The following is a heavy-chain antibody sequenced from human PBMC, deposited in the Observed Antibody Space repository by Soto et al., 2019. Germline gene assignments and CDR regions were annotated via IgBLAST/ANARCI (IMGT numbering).Heavy chain of an antibody. J-gene: IGHJ4*02. CDR1: GGSISSGGYS. CDR3: ARATTSGDLDY. Sequence: SETLSLTCAVSGGSISSGGYSLSWIRQPPGKGLEWIGYIYHSGSTYYNPSLKSRVTISVDRSKNQFSLKLSSVTAADTAVYYCARATTSGDLDYWGQGTLVTVSS. V-gene: IGHV4-30-2*01. CDR2: IYHSGST. D-gene: IGHD1-26*01.